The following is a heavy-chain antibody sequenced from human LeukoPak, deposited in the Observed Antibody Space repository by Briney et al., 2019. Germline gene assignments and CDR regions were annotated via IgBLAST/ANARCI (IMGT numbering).Heavy chain of an antibody. J-gene: IGHJ5*02. CDR1: GGSFSGYY. V-gene: IGHV4-34*01. D-gene: IGHD4-17*01. Sequence: WETLSLTCVVYGGSFSGYYWSWIRQPPGKGLEWIGEINHSGSTNYNPSLKSRVTISVDTSKNQFSLKLSSVTAADTAVYYCARGVTTVTTGCWFDPWGQGTLVTVSS. CDR2: INHSGST. CDR3: ARGVTTVTTGCWFDP.